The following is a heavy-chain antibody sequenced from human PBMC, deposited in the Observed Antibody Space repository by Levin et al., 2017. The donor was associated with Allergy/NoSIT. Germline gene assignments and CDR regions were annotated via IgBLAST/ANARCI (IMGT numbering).Heavy chain of an antibody. V-gene: IGHV4-59*01. J-gene: IGHJ3*02. D-gene: IGHD5-12*01. CDR2: IYYSGST. CDR3: AREGLGGDAFDI. Sequence: SQTLSLTCTVSGGSISSYYWSWIRQPPGKGLEWIGYIYYSGSTNYNPSLKSRVTISVDTSKNQFSLKLSSVTAADTAVYYCAREGLGGDAFDIWGQGTMVTVSS. CDR1: GGSISSYY.